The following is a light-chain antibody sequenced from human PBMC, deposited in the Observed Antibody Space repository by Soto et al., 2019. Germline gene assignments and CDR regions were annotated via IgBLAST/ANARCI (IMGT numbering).Light chain of an antibody. CDR2: SIS. Sequence: QVTPSPSFVSASVGDRVTITCRTSQGVLNSFAWYQQKSGKAPRLLIHSISSLKSGVPSRFRGRGSGTEFTLTISSLQPEDFATYFCQQLYTYPHTFGLGTQREV. J-gene: IGKJ2*01. V-gene: IGKV1-9*01. CDR3: QQLYTYPHT. CDR1: QGVLNS.